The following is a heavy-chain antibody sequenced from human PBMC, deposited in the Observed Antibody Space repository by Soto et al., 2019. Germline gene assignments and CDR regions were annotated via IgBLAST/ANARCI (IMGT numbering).Heavy chain of an antibody. J-gene: IGHJ6*02. D-gene: IGHD2-2*01. CDR2: IIPIFGTA. CDR1: GGTFSSYA. Sequence: SVKVSCKASGGTFSSYAISWVRQAPGLGLEWLGGIIPIFGTANYAQKFQGRVTITADESTSTAYMELSSLRSEDTAVYYCARAMPREDIVLVPAARRYYYYYGMDVWGQGTTVTVSS. V-gene: IGHV1-69*13. CDR3: ARAMPREDIVLVPAARRYYYYYGMDV.